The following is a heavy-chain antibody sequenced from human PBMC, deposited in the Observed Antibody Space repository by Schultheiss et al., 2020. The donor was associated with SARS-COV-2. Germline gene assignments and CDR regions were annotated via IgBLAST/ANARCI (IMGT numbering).Heavy chain of an antibody. CDR3: ARELVAASNWFDP. V-gene: IGHV4-61*09. CDR1: GGSISSGSYY. J-gene: IGHJ5*02. Sequence: SETLSLTCTVSGGSISSGSYYWSWIRQPAGKGLEWIGHISTSGSTNYNPSLKSRVTISVDTSKNQFSLKLSSVTAADTAVYYCARELVAASNWFDPWGQGTLVTVSS. D-gene: IGHD2-15*01. CDR2: ISTSGST.